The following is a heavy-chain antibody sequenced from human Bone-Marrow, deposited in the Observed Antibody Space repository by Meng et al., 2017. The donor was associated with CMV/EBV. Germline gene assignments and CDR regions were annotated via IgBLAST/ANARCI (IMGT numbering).Heavy chain of an antibody. CDR2: IYYSGST. Sequence: GSLRLSCTVSGGSISSSSYYWGWIRQPPGKGLEWIGSIYYSGSTYYNPSLKSRVTISVDTSKNQFSLKLSSVTAADTAVYYCARVARYDFWSGSLYGMDVWGQGTTVTVSS. CDR1: GGSISSSSYY. J-gene: IGHJ6*02. V-gene: IGHV4-39*07. D-gene: IGHD3-3*01. CDR3: ARVARYDFWSGSLYGMDV.